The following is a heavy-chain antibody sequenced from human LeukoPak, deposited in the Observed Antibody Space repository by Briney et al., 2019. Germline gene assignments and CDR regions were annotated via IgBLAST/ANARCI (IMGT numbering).Heavy chain of an antibody. CDR3: AKNNLDAYYYYMDV. J-gene: IGHJ6*03. CDR2: IIPIFGTA. D-gene: IGHD3/OR15-3a*01. CDR1: GGTFSSYA. V-gene: IGHV1-69*05. Sequence: GASVKVSCEASGGTFSSYAISWVRQAPGQGLEWMGGIIPIFGTANYAQKFQGRVTITTDESTSTAYMELSSLRSEDTAVYYCAKNNLDAYYYYMDVWGKGTTVTVSS.